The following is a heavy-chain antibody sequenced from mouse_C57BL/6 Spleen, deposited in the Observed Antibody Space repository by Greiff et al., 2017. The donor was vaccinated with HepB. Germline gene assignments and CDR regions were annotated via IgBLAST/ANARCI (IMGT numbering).Heavy chain of an antibody. D-gene: IGHD3-3*01. CDR1: GYSITSGYY. Sequence: EVQVVESGPGLVKPSQSLSLTCSVTGYSITSGYYWNWIRQFPGNKLEWMGYISYDGSNNYNPSLKNRISITRDTSKNQFFLKLNSVTTEDTATYYCARVGDGNWYFDVWGTGTTVTVSS. CDR3: ARVGDGNWYFDV. CDR2: ISYDGSN. V-gene: IGHV3-6*01. J-gene: IGHJ1*03.